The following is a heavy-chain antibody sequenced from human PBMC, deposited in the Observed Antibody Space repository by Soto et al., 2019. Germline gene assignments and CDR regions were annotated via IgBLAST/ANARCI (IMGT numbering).Heavy chain of an antibody. CDR2: IYSEGTP. J-gene: IGHJ6*02. D-gene: IGHD3-9*01. V-gene: IGHV3-53*01. CDR3: ARSTYYDILTGSYYYYAMDV. Sequence: GGSLRLSXAASGFTVGSNYMSWVRQAPGKGLEWVSVIYSEGTPYYADSVKGRFTISRENSNNTPYLHMNNLRAEDTAVYYCARSTYYDILTGSYYYYAMDVWGQGTTVTVSS. CDR1: GFTVGSNY.